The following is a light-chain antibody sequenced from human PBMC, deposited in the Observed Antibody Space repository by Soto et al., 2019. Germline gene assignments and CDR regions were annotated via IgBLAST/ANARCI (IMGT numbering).Light chain of an antibody. CDR3: QSYDSSLSGWV. Sequence: SVLTQPPSVSGAPGQRVTISCTASSSNIGAGYDVHWYQQLPGTVPKLLIYGNSNRPSGVPDRFSGSKSGTSASLAITGLQAEDEADYYCQSYDSSLSGWVFGGGTQLTVL. CDR1: SSNIGAGYD. V-gene: IGLV1-40*01. CDR2: GNS. J-gene: IGLJ3*02.